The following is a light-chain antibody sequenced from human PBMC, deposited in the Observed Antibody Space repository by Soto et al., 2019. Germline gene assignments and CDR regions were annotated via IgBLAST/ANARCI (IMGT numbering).Light chain of an antibody. Sequence: EILLTQSPGTLSLSPGDRATLSCRASQSLSVSYIAWYQQKPGQAPSLLMYSTSTRAAGIPERFTGRGSGTHFTLAISRLEPEDFDVYYCHQFGDSPQTFGQGTKVDIK. CDR2: STS. CDR3: HQFGDSPQT. V-gene: IGKV3-20*01. J-gene: IGKJ1*01. CDR1: QSLSVSY.